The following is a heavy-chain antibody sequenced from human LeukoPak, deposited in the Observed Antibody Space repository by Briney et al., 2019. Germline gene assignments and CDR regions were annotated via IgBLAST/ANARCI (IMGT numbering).Heavy chain of an antibody. CDR3: AKGPGALNYYNMDV. D-gene: IGHD1-26*01. Sequence: QSGGSLRLSCAASGFTFSSYAMSWVRQAPGKGLEWVSAISGSGGSTYYADSVKGRFTISRDNSKSTLYLQMNSLRAEDTAVYYCAKGPGALNYYNMDVWGQGTTVTVSS. CDR1: GFTFSSYA. V-gene: IGHV3-23*01. CDR2: ISGSGGST. J-gene: IGHJ6*02.